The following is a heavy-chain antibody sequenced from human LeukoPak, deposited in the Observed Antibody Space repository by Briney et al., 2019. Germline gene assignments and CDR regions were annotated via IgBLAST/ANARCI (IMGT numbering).Heavy chain of an antibody. CDR2: INPNSGGT. Sequence: ASVKVSCKASGYTFTGYYMHWVRQAPGQGLEWMGWINPNSGGTNYAQKFQGRVTMTRDTSISTAYMELSRLRSDDTAVYYCARVVGGWNEAFDIWGQGTMVTVSS. CDR1: GYTFTGYY. J-gene: IGHJ3*02. CDR3: ARVVGGWNEAFDI. V-gene: IGHV1-2*02. D-gene: IGHD2-15*01.